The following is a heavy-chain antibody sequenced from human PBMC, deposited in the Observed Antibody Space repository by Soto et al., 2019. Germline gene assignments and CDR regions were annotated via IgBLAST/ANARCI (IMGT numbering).Heavy chain of an antibody. CDR3: ERDKSGYESGNGFDY. Sequence: TLSLTCPVSGVSISSGGYYWSWIRQHPGKGLEWIGYIYYSGSTNYNPSLKSRVNISVDTSKNQFSLKLSSVTAADTAVYYCERDKSGYESGNGFDYWGQGTLVTVSS. V-gene: IGHV4-31*03. CDR2: IYYSGST. J-gene: IGHJ4*02. D-gene: IGHD5-12*01. CDR1: GVSISSGGYY.